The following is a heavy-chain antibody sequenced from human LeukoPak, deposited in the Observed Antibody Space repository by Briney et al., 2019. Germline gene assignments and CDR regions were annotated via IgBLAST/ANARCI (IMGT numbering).Heavy chain of an antibody. CDR1: GFTVSSNY. J-gene: IGHJ4*02. V-gene: IGHV3-23*01. D-gene: IGHD3-10*01. Sequence: PGGSLRLSCAASGFTVSSNYMSWVRQAPGKGLEWVSAISGSGGSTYYADSVKGRFTISRDNSKNTLYLQMNSLRAEDTAVYYCAKEFNYYGSGSYPDYWGRGTLVTVSS. CDR3: AKEFNYYGSGSYPDY. CDR2: ISGSGGST.